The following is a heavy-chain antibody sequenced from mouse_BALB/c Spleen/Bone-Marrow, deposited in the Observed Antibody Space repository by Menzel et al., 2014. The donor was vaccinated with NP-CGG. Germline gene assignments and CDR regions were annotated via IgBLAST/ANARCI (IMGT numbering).Heavy chain of an antibody. J-gene: IGHJ4*01. CDR1: GYAFSRSW. CDR2: IYPGDDDT. Sequence: VQLVESGAELVRPGSSVKISCKASGYAFSRSWMNWVKQRPGQGLEWIGQIYPGDDDTNYSGKFKGRATLTADKSSGTAYMQLSSLTSEDSAVYFCARNSGAMDYWGQGTSVTVSS. CDR3: ARNSGAMDY. V-gene: IGHV1-80*01. D-gene: IGHD3-1*01.